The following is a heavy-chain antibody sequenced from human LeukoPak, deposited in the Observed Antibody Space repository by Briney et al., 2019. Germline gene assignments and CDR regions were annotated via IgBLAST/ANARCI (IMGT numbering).Heavy chain of an antibody. Sequence: ASVTVSCTASGYTFTSYGISWVRQAPGQGLEWMGWISAYNGNTNYAQKLQGRVTMTTDTSTSTAYMELRSLRSDDTAVYYCARVPIFGVVTAYYFDYWGQGTLVTVSS. CDR2: ISAYNGNT. V-gene: IGHV1-18*01. CDR3: ARVPIFGVVTAYYFDY. D-gene: IGHD3-3*01. J-gene: IGHJ4*02. CDR1: GYTFTSYG.